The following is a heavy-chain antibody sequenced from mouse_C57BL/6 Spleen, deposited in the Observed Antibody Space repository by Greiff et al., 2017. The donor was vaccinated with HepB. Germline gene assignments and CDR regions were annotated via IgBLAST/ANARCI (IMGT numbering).Heavy chain of an antibody. CDR2: IHPNSGST. V-gene: IGHV1-64*01. Sequence: QVQLKQPGAELVKPGASVKLSCKASGYTFTSYWMHWVKQRPGQGLEWIGMIHPNSGSTNYNEKFKSKATLTVDKSSSTAYMQLSSLTSEDSAVYYCARLPKGDDYFDGWGQGTTLTVSS. D-gene: IGHD3-3*01. CDR1: GYTFTSYW. J-gene: IGHJ2*01. CDR3: ARLPKGDDYFDG.